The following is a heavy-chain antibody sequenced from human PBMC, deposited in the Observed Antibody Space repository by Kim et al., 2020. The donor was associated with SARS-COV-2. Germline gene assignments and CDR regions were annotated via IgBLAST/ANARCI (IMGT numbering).Heavy chain of an antibody. CDR3: ARADRGRND. CDR2: INHSGST. V-gene: IGHV4-34*01. CDR1: GGSFSGYY. D-gene: IGHD1-1*01. Sequence: SETLSLTCAVYGGSFSGYYWSWIRQPPGKGLEWIGEINHSGSTNYNPSLKSRVTISVDTSKNQFSLKLSSVTAADTAVYYCARADRGRNDWGQGTLVTVSS. J-gene: IGHJ4*02.